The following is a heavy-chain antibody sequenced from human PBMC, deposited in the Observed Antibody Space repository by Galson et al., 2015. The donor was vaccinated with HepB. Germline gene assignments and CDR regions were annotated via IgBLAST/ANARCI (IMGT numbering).Heavy chain of an antibody. J-gene: IGHJ4*02. CDR2: ISYDGSNK. Sequence: SLRLSCAASGFTFSSYGMHWVRQAPGKGLEWVAVISYDGSNKYYADSVKGRFTISRDNSKNTLYLQMNSLRAEDTAVYYCAKDGANVLESGSSSSLDYWGQGTLVTVSS. CDR3: AKDGANVLESGSSSSLDY. V-gene: IGHV3-30*18. CDR1: GFTFSSYG. D-gene: IGHD6-13*01.